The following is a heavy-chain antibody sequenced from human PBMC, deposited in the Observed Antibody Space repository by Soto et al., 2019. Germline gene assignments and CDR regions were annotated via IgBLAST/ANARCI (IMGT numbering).Heavy chain of an antibody. CDR2: ISIYNGDT. CDR3: ARGGTYPDSIDY. CDR1: GYTFTTYG. V-gene: IGHV1-18*01. Sequence: ASVKVSCKASGYTFTTYGISWVRQAPGQGLEGMGWISIYNGDTNYAQKFQGRVTMTTDTSTSTAYMELRSLRSDDTAVYYCARGGTYPDSIDYWGQGTLVTVSS. D-gene: IGHD3-16*02. J-gene: IGHJ4*02.